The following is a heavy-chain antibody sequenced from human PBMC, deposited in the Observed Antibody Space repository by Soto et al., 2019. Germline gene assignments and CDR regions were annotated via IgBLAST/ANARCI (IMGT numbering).Heavy chain of an antibody. CDR1: GDSVSSNSAA. D-gene: IGHD3-3*01. CDR2: TYYRSKWYN. Sequence: PAQTLSLTCAIPGDSVSSNSAAWNLIRQSPSRGLEWLGRTYYRSKWYNDYAVSVKSRITINPDTSKNQFSLQLNSVTPEDTAVYYCARESSIFGVVPVAFDIWGQGTMVTVSS. J-gene: IGHJ3*02. V-gene: IGHV6-1*01. CDR3: ARESSIFGVVPVAFDI.